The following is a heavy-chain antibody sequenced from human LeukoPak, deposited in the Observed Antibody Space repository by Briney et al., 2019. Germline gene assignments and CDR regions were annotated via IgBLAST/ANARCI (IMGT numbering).Heavy chain of an antibody. Sequence: SETLSLTCAVYGGSFSGYYWSWIRQPPGKGLEWIGEINHSGSTNYNPSLKSRVTISVDTSKNQFSLKLSSVTAADTAVYYCAGHSGAFDIWGQGTMVTVSS. CDR2: INHSGST. CDR1: GGSFSGYY. J-gene: IGHJ3*02. CDR3: AGHSGAFDI. V-gene: IGHV4-34*01. D-gene: IGHD3-10*01.